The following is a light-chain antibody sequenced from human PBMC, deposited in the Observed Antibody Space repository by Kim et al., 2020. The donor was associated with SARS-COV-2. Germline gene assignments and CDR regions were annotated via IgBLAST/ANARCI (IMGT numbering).Light chain of an antibody. CDR3: SSYAGRVV. J-gene: IGLJ2*01. CDR2: EVS. Sequence: SPGQSVTISCTGTSSDVGGYNYVSWYQQHPGKAPKLMIYEVSKRPSGVPDRFSGSKSGNTASLTVSGLQAEDEADYYCSSYAGRVVFGGGTQLTVL. CDR1: SSDVGGYNY. V-gene: IGLV2-8*01.